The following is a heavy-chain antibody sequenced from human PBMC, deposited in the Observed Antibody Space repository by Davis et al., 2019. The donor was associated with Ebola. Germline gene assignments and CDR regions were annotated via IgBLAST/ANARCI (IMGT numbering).Heavy chain of an antibody. D-gene: IGHD3-10*01. CDR2: LSGSGGST. CDR3: ARAPTWSEINYYCLDY. J-gene: IGHJ4*02. CDR1: GFSFSSYA. V-gene: IGHV3-23*01. Sequence: GGSLRLSCAASGFSFSSYALSWVRQAPGKGLEWVSALSGSGGSTHYADSVKGRFTISRDNSKNTVYLQMNSLRAADTAVYYCARAPTWSEINYYCLDYWGQGTLVTVSS.